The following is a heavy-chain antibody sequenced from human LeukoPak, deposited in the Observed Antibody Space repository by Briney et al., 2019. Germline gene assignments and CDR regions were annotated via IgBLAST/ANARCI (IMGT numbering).Heavy chain of an antibody. CDR2: IYYIGST. J-gene: IGHJ4*02. CDR1: GGSISIFY. D-gene: IGHD6-19*01. Sequence: SETLSLTCTVSGGSISIFYWSWIRQPPGKGLGWIGYIYYIGSTNYNPSLKSRVTISVATSKKQSSLNRRSLAAAATALYYFGRHQAVAGAFGYWGKGTLVTVAS. CDR3: GRHQAVAGAFGY. V-gene: IGHV4-59*08.